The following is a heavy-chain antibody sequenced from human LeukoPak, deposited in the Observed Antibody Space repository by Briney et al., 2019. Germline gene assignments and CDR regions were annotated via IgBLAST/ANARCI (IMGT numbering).Heavy chain of an antibody. CDR1: GFTFSSYA. CDR2: IRPDGSQK. V-gene: IGHV3-7*03. Sequence: PGGSLRLFCAASGFTFSSYAMSWVRQAPGKGLEWVANIRPDGSQKYYVDSARGRFTISRDNAKSSLYLQMSSLRPEDTATYYCARDFQPRYCSSSSCSPAWGQGTTVTVSS. CDR3: ARDFQPRYCSSSSCSPA. J-gene: IGHJ6*02. D-gene: IGHD2-2*01.